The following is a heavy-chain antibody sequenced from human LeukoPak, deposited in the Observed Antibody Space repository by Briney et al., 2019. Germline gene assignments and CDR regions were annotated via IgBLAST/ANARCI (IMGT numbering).Heavy chain of an antibody. D-gene: IGHD1-1*01. CDR3: AKTTSALYYYYYMDV. V-gene: IGHV4-4*02. Sequence: PSETLSLTCAVSGGSISSSNWWSWVRQPPGKGLEWIGEIHHSGSTNYNPSLKSRVTISVDKSKNQFSLKLSSVTAADTAVYYCAKTTSALYYYYYMDVWGKGTTVTVSS. CDR2: IHHSGST. CDR1: GGSISSSNW. J-gene: IGHJ6*03.